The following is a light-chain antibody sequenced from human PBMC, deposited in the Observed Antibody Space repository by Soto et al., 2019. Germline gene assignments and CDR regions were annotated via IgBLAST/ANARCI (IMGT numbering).Light chain of an antibody. J-gene: IGKJ5*01. CDR3: QQRRSWQVT. V-gene: IGKV3D-11*02. CDR1: QSINTY. Sequence: DTVLTQSPATLSLSPGEGATLSCRASQSINTYLAWYQQKPGQAPRLLIYDASKRATGIPARFSGSGSGTNFTLTISSLEPEDFAVYYSQQRRSWQVTFGQGTRLEIK. CDR2: DAS.